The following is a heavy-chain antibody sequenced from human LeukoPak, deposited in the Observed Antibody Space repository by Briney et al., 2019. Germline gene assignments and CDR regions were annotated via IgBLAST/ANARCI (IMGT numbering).Heavy chain of an antibody. CDR1: GFTFSSYV. CDR3: ARHLYSESYYF. V-gene: IGHV4-39*01. Sequence: GSLRLSCAASGFTFSSYVMHWVRQAPGKGLEWIGSIFYSGTTYYNPSLKSRVTISIDTSKSQFSLKLSSVTAADTAVYYCARHLYSESYYFWGQGTLVTVSS. D-gene: IGHD1-26*01. J-gene: IGHJ4*02. CDR2: IFYSGTT.